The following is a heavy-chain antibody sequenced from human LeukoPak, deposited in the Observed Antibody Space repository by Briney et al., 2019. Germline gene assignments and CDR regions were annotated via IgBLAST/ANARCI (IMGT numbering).Heavy chain of an antibody. CDR2: ISYDGSNK. Sequence: GSLRLSCAASGFTFSSYGMHWVRQAPGKGLEWVAVISYDGSNKYYADSVKGRFTISRDNSKNTLYLQMNSLRAEDTAVYYCTKDEAVTPTTAWSVYYFNYWGQGTLVTVSS. J-gene: IGHJ4*02. V-gene: IGHV3-30*18. CDR1: GFTFSSYG. CDR3: TKDEAVTPTTAWSVYYFNY. D-gene: IGHD4-17*01.